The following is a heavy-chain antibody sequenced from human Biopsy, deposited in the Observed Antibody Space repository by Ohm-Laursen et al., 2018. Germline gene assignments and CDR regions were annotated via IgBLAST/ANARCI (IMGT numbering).Heavy chain of an antibody. Sequence: TLSLTCTVSGGSVSSNVHYWAWIRQPPGKGLECIGTVFHSGITFYNPSLKSRVTISIDTSKNQFSLNLSSLTAADTAVYYCARHPTGFWFDPWGQGTLVTVSS. CDR2: VFHSGIT. V-gene: IGHV4-39*01. CDR1: GGSVSSNVHY. CDR3: ARHPTGFWFDP. J-gene: IGHJ5*02.